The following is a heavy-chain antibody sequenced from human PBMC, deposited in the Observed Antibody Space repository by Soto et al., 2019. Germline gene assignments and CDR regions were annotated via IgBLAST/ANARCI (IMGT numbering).Heavy chain of an antibody. J-gene: IGHJ4*02. Sequence: GESLKISCEGSGYTFTNYWIGWVRQMPGKGLEWMGIIYPGDSDTRYSPSFQGQVTFSADKSPPSAYLQWSSLKASDTAIYFCARRARGNWAFDYWGQGTLVTGSS. CDR3: ARRARGNWAFDY. CDR2: IYPGDSDT. D-gene: IGHD3-10*01. V-gene: IGHV5-51*01. CDR1: GYTFTNYW.